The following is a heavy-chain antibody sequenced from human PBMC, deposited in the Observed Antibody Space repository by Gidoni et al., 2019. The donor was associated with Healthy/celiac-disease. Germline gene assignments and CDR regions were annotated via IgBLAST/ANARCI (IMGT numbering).Heavy chain of an antibody. V-gene: IGHV3-72*01. CDR1: GFTFRDHY. CDR3: ARGYSGYDFAFDI. CDR2: TRNKANSYTT. J-gene: IGHJ3*02. Sequence: EVQLVESGGGLVQPGGSLRLSCAASGFTFRDHYMDWVRQAPGKGLEWVGRTRNKANSYTTEYAASVKGRFTISRDDSKNSLYLQMNSLKTEDTAVYYCARGYSGYDFAFDIWGQGTMVTVSS. D-gene: IGHD5-12*01.